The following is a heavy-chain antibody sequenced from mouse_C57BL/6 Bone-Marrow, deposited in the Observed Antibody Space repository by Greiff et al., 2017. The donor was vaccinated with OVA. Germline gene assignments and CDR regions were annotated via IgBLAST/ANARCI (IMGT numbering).Heavy chain of an antibody. D-gene: IGHD1-1*01. CDR1: GYTFTSYW. CDR2: IDPSDSET. CDR3: ARGGYYGSSYRDFDY. V-gene: IGHV1-52*01. Sequence: VQLQQPGAELVRPGSSLKLSCKASGYTFTSYWMHWVKQRPIQGLEWIGNIDPSDSETHYNQKFKDKATLTVDKSSSTAYMQLSSLTSEDSAVYYGARGGYYGSSYRDFDYWGQGTTLTVSS. J-gene: IGHJ2*01.